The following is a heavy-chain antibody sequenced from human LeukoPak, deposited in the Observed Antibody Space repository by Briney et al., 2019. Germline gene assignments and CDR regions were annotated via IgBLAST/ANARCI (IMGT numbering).Heavy chain of an antibody. D-gene: IGHD3-10*01. CDR3: ARRGYYYYGLDV. Sequence: GGSLRLSCAASGFSFTSYEMNWVRQAPGKGLEWVSYISTGGVTIYYADSVKGRFTISRDNAKNSLYLQMNSLRAEDTAVYYCARRGYYYYGLDVWGQGTTVTVPS. V-gene: IGHV3-48*03. CDR2: ISTGGVTI. J-gene: IGHJ6*02. CDR1: GFSFTSYE.